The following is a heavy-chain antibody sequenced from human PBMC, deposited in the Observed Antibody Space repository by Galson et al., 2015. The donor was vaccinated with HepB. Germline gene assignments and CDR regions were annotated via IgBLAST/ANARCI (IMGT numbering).Heavy chain of an antibody. V-gene: IGHV3-72*01. D-gene: IGHD2-21*01. CDR3: VRVNTLEAYTYDY. CDR1: GFTFSGYY. Sequence: SLRLSCAGSGFTFSGYYMDWVRQAPGKGLEWVGRPGNKATQYAASVNGRVIISRDDSRNSLFLQMNRMKVEDTAVYYCVRVNTLEAYTYDYWGQGTLVTVSS. CDR2: PGNKAT. J-gene: IGHJ4*02.